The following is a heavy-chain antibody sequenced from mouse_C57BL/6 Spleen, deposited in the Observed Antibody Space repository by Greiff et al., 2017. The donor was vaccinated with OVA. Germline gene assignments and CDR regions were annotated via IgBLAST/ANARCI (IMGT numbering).Heavy chain of an antibody. CDR3: ARTYVSSYYFGY. CDR1: GFTFSDYG. Sequence: EVMLVESGGGLVKPGGSLKLSCAASGFTFSDYGMHWVRQAPEKGLEWVAYISSGSSIIYYADTVKGRFTISRDNAKNTLYLQMTSLRSEDTAMYYCARTYVSSYYFGYWGHGATLTVSS. V-gene: IGHV5-17*01. CDR2: ISSGSSII. D-gene: IGHD1-1*01. J-gene: IGHJ2*01.